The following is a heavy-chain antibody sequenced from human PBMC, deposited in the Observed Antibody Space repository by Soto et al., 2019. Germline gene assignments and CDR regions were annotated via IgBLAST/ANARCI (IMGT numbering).Heavy chain of an antibody. CDR1: GGSFSGYY. CDR3: ASSITGTTRLFDY. V-gene: IGHV4-34*01. J-gene: IGHJ4*02. D-gene: IGHD1-7*01. Sequence: QVQLQQWGAGLLKPSETLSLTCAVYGGSFSGYYWSWIRQPPGKGLEWIGDINHSGSTNYNPSLNIRGHISVDTSKNQFSLKLSSVTAADTAGYYCASSITGTTRLFDYWGQGTLVTVSS. CDR2: INHSGST.